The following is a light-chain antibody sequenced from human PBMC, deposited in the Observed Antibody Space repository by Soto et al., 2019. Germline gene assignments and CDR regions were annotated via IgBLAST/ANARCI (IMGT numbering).Light chain of an antibody. CDR1: TSNIGGTNY. J-gene: IGLJ2*01. CDR3: ASWDDRLGAVI. CDR2: SNN. V-gene: IGLV1-47*02. Sequence: QSVLTQPPSASGTPGQRVFISCSGSTSNIGGTNYAYWYQQLPGAAPKLLMHSNNLRPSGVPERISGSKSGTSASLAISGLRSEDEAVYDCASWDDRLGAVIFGGGTKVTVL.